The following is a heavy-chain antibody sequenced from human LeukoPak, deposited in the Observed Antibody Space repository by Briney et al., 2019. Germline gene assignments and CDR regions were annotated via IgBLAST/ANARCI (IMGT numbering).Heavy chain of an antibody. V-gene: IGHV3-30*04. D-gene: IGHD3-16*01. CDR2: ISYDARNK. J-gene: IGHJ4*02. CDR3: AGFWGSHRLEY. CDR1: GFTFSNYA. Sequence: GGSLRLSCVGSGFTFSNYAMHWVRQAPGKGLEWVTIISYDARNKYFADSVNGRFTVSRDNSKNTVYLQMNSLRVDDTAVYFCAGFWGSHRLEYWGQGTPVTVSS.